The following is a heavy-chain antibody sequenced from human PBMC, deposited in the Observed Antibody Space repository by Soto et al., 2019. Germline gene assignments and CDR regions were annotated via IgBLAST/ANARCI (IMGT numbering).Heavy chain of an antibody. CDR2: INPDSGAT. CDR3: ARGGGTILAPLP. CDR1: GYTFTGYF. D-gene: IGHD3-3*01. Sequence: QVQLVQSAAEVKKPGASVKVSCKASGYTFTGYFMHWVRQAPGQGLEWMGWINPDSGATKYAQKLRGRVTLRRDTSIRTAYMGLSGWRSDDTAVYYCARGGGTILAPLPWGQGTLVTVS. V-gene: IGHV1-2*02. J-gene: IGHJ5*02.